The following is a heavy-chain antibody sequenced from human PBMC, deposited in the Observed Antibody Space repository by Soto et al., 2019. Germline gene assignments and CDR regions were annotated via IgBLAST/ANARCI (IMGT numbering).Heavy chain of an antibody. V-gene: IGHV3-33*01. CDR2: IWYDGSNK. CDR3: ARDSEEYSGYDARFDY. CDR1: GFTFSSYG. Sequence: GGSLRLSCAASGFTFSSYGMHWVRQAPGKGLEWVAVIWYDGSNKYYADSVKGRFTISRDNSKNTLYLQMNSLRAEDTAVYYCARDSEEYSGYDARFDYWGQGTLVTVSS. D-gene: IGHD5-12*01. J-gene: IGHJ4*02.